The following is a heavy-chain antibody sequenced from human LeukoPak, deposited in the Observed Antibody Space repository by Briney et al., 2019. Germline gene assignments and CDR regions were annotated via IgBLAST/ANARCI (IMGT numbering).Heavy chain of an antibody. D-gene: IGHD3-16*01. CDR3: ARVFGGGRGGWFDP. CDR2: IYYSGSS. Sequence: PSETPSLTCTVSGGSITGYYWTWIRQPPGKGLEWIGYIYYSGSSNYNPSLKSRVTISIHTSKNQFSLNLSSVTAADTAVYYCARVFGGGRGGWFDPWGQGTLVAVSS. CDR1: GGSITGYY. V-gene: IGHV4-59*01. J-gene: IGHJ5*02.